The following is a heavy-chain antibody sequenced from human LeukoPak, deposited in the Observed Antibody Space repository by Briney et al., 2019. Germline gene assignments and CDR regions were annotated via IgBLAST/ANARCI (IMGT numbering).Heavy chain of an antibody. V-gene: IGHV4-39*01. D-gene: IGHD5-12*01. CDR1: GGSISSSSYY. Sequence: PETLSLTCTVSGGSISSSSYYWGWIRQPPGKGLEWIGSIYYSGSTYYNPSLKSRVTISVDTSKNQFSLKLSSVTAADTAVYYCARQEDSGYDLDYFDYWGQGTLVTVSS. CDR2: IYYSGST. CDR3: ARQEDSGYDLDYFDY. J-gene: IGHJ4*02.